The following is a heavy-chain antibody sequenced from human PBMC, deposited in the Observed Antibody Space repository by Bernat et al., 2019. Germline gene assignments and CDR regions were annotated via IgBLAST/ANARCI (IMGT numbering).Heavy chain of an antibody. CDR2: INQDASVS. D-gene: IGHD3-3*01. CDR1: GFSYSRHW. V-gene: IGHV3-7*03. J-gene: IGHJ4*02. Sequence: EVQLVESGGGLVQPGGSLRLSCAASGFSYSRHWMNWVRQAPGKGLECVAMINQDASVSHYLDSVNGRFTISRDNAKSSLYLQMYSLRAEDTAVYYCVRGSGYVLDTWGQGTLVTVSS. CDR3: VRGSGYVLDT.